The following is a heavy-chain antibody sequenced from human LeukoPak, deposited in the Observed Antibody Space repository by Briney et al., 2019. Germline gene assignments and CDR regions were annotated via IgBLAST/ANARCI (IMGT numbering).Heavy chain of an antibody. CDR2: IKRDGSEK. CDR1: GFTFSSYW. CDR3: ARDSGWYQDSFFDY. Sequence: PGRSLRLSCAASGFTFSSYWMSWVRQAPGKGLEWVANIKRDGSEKYYVDSVKGRFTISRDNAKNSLYLQMNSLRAEDTAVYYCARDSGWYQDSFFDYWGQGTLVTVSS. D-gene: IGHD6-19*01. V-gene: IGHV3-7*01. J-gene: IGHJ4*02.